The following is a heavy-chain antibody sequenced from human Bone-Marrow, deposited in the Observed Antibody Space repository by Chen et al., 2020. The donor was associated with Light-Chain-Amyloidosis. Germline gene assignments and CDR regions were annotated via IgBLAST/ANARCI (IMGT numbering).Heavy chain of an antibody. CDR3: ARGGGTVTTGPFDY. D-gene: IGHD4-17*01. V-gene: IGHV4-34*01. J-gene: IGHJ4*02. CDR1: GGSFSGYY. Sequence: QVQLQQWGAGLLKPSETLSLTCAVYGGSFSGYYWSWIRQPPGKGLEWIGEINHSGSTNYNPSLKSRVTISVDTSKNQFSLKLSSVTAADTAVYYCARGGGTVTTGPFDYWGQGTLVTVSS. CDR2: INHSGST.